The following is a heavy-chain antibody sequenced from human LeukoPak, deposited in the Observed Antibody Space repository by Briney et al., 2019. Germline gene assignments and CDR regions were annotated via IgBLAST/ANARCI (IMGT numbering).Heavy chain of an antibody. CDR1: GGSFSDYY. J-gene: IGHJ6*02. V-gene: IGHV4-34*01. CDR3: ARARGFGEFYYYYGMDV. CDR2: INHSGRT. Sequence: PSETLSLTCAVYGGSFSDYYWTWIRQPPGKGLEWIGEINHSGRTNYNPSLKSRVTISVDTSKNQFSLKLSSVTAADTAVYYCARARGFGEFYYYYGMDVWGQGTTVTVSS. D-gene: IGHD3-10*01.